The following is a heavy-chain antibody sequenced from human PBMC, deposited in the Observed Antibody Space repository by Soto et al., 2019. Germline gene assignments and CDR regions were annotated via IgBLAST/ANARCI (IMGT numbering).Heavy chain of an antibody. D-gene: IGHD4-17*01. J-gene: IGHJ4*02. CDR1: GFNFRRYW. Sequence: EVQLVESGGGLVQPGGSLRLSGAASGFNFRRYWMSWVRQAPGKGLEWVANRKEDGSEQYHVDSVRGRFTIFRDNAKNSLSLQMNSLRAEDTAIYYCARDPTASYGDSLLFDYWGQGTLVIGSS. V-gene: IGHV3-7*01. CDR2: RKEDGSEQ. CDR3: ARDPTASYGDSLLFDY.